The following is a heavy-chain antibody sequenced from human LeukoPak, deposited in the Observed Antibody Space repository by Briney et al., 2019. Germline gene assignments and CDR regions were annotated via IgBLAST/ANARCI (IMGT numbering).Heavy chain of an antibody. J-gene: IGHJ4*02. CDR1: GFTVSSNY. D-gene: IGHD3-10*01. V-gene: IGHV3-53*01. CDR3: ARDGITMRILEY. CDR2: IYSGGST. Sequence: GGSLRLSCAASGFTVSSNYMSWVRQAPGKGLEWVSVIYSGGSTYYADSVKGRFTISRDNSKNTLYLQMNSLRAEDTAVYYCARDGITMRILEYWGQGTLVTVSS.